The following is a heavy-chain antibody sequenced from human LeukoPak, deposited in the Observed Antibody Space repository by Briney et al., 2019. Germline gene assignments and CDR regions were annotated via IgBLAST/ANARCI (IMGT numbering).Heavy chain of an antibody. Sequence: SVKVSCKASGYTFTSYGISWVRQAPGQGLEWMGRIIPILGIANYAQKFQGRVTITADKSTSTAYMELSSLRSEDTAVYYCVWGVSFDYWGQGTLVTVSS. CDR1: GYTFTSYG. CDR3: VWGVSFDY. J-gene: IGHJ4*02. D-gene: IGHD3-10*01. V-gene: IGHV1-69*04. CDR2: IIPILGIA.